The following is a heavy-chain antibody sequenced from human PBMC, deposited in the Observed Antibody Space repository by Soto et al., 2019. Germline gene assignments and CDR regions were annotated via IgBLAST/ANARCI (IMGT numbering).Heavy chain of an antibody. V-gene: IGHV4-39*01. D-gene: IGHD1-1*01. CDR2: IDYSGNT. CDR1: GGSISSSGYY. Sequence: PSETLSLTCTVSGGSISSSGYYWGWIRQPPGKGLEWIGSIDYSGNTYYNPSLKSRVTISVDTSKNQFSLKLRSVTAADTAVYYCATGRGGLERQGRVWFDYWGLGTLVTVSS. CDR3: ATGRGGLERQGRVWFDY. J-gene: IGHJ4*02.